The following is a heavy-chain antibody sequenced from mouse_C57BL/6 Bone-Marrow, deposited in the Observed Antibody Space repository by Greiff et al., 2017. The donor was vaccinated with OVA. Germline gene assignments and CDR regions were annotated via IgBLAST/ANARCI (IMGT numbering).Heavy chain of an antibody. CDR2: ISYSGST. CDR3: ARELRFYYFDY. Sequence: EVKLQESGPGMVKPSQSLSLPCTVTGYSITSGYDWHWIRHFPGNKLEWMGYISYSGSTNYNPSLKSRISITHDTSKNHFFLKLNSVTTEDTATYYCARELRFYYFDYWGQGTTLTVSS. D-gene: IGHD1-1*01. V-gene: IGHV3-1*01. J-gene: IGHJ2*01. CDR1: GYSITSGYD.